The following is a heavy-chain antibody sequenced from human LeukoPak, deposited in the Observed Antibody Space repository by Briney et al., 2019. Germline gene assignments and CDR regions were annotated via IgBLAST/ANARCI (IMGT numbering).Heavy chain of an antibody. CDR3: ARVGGATTFHFDY. CDR2: INPNSGGT. D-gene: IGHD1-26*01. J-gene: IGHJ4*02. V-gene: IGHV1-2*02. CDR1: GYTFTGYY. Sequence: ASVKVSCKASGYTFTGYYMHWVRQAPGQGLEWMGWINPNSGGTNYAQKFQGRVTMTRDTSISTAYTELSRLRSDDTAVYYCARVGGATTFHFDYWGQGTLVTVSS.